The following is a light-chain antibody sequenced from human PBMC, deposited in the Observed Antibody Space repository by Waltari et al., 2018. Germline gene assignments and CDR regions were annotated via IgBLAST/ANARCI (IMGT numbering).Light chain of an antibody. J-gene: IGLJ3*02. V-gene: IGLV1-44*01. Sequence: QSVLTQPPSASGTPGQRVTISCSGTSSTPGHNVLTWYQQVPGTAPKRLINRNDLRPSGVPDRFSASKSGTSASLAISGLQSEDEAEYYCASWDDSLNGHWVFGGGTKVTVL. CDR3: ASWDDSLNGHWV. CDR2: RND. CDR1: SSTPGHNV.